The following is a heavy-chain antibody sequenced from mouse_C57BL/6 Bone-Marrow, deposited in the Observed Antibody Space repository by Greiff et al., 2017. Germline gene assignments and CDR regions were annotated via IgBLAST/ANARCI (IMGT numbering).Heavy chain of an antibody. J-gene: IGHJ3*01. CDR1: GYTFPDYN. CDR3: ARGSGNYWFAY. V-gene: IGHV1-18*01. Sequence: VQLQQSGPELVKPGASVKIPCKASGYTFPDYNMDWVKQSHGKSLEWIGDINPNNGGTIYNQKFKGKATLTVDKSSSTAYMELRSLTSEDTAVYYCARGSGNYWFAYWGQGTLVTVSA. D-gene: IGHD2-1*01. CDR2: INPNNGGT.